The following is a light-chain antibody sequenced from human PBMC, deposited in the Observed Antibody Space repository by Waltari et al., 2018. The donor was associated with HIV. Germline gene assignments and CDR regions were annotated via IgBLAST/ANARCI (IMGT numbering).Light chain of an antibody. J-gene: IGLJ2*01. CDR2: SNN. Sequence: QSVLTQAPSASGTPGQKVTISCSGSSSNIGTNTVNWSQQFPGTAPKLLIYSNNQRPSGVPDRFSGSKSGTSASLAISGLRSEDEAEYHCATWDDSLSGPVFGGGTQLTVL. CDR1: SSNIGTNT. CDR3: ATWDDSLSGPV. V-gene: IGLV1-44*01.